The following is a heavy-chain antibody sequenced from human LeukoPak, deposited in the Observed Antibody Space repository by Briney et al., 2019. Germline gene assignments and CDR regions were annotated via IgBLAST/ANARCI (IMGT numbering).Heavy chain of an antibody. D-gene: IGHD3-22*01. CDR2: INSDGSST. V-gene: IGHV3-74*01. CDR1: GFTFSSYW. J-gene: IGHJ4*02. Sequence: GGSLRLSCAASGFTFSSYWMHWVRQAPGKGLVWVSRINSDGSSTSYADSVKGRFTISRDNAKNTLYLQMNSLRAEDTAVYYCARAMIVVSNQFDYWGQGTLVTVSS. CDR3: ARAMIVVSNQFDY.